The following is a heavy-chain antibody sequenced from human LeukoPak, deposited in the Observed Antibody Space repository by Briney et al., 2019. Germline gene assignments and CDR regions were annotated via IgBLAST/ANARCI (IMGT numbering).Heavy chain of an antibody. D-gene: IGHD3-22*01. CDR2: ITGTGGTT. V-gene: IGHV3-23*01. J-gene: IGHJ4*02. CDR3: AKRGYYYDSSAYYYFDY. Sequence: PGGSLRLSCAASGLTFSSYGMSWVRQAPGKGLEWVSTITGTGGTTYHADSVKGRFTISRDNSMDTLYLQMNSLRAEDTAVYYCAKRGYYYDSSAYYYFDYWGQGTLVTVSS. CDR1: GLTFSSYG.